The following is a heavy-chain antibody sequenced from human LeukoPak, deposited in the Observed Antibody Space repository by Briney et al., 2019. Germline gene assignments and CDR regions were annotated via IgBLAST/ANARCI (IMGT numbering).Heavy chain of an antibody. V-gene: IGHV1-18*01. CDR3: ARAHGYDSSGYSEAYFDY. Sequence: ASVKVSCKASGYTFTTYGISWVRQAPGQGLEGMGWISAYNGNTNYAQKFQGRVTMTTDTSTRTAYMELRSLRSDDTAMYYCARAHGYDSSGYSEAYFDYWGQGTLVIVSS. CDR2: ISAYNGNT. D-gene: IGHD3-22*01. CDR1: GYTFTTYG. J-gene: IGHJ4*02.